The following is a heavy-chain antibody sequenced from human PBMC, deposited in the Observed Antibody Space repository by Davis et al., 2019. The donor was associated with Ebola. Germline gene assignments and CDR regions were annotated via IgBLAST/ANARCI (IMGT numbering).Heavy chain of an antibody. D-gene: IGHD4/OR15-4a*01. CDR1: GGSISPYY. J-gene: IGHJ4*02. CDR2: IYYSGST. CDR3: ARSYGAAPFDC. V-gene: IGHV4-59*08. Sequence: MPGGSLRLSCTVSGGSISPYYWSWIRQPPGKGLEWIGYIYYSGSTKYNLSLKGRVAISVDTSKNQFSLKLSSVTAADTAVYYCARSYGAAPFDCWGQGILVTVSS.